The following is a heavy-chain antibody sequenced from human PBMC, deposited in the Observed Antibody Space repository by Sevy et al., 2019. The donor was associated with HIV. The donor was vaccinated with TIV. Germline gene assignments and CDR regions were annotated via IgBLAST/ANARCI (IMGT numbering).Heavy chain of an antibody. CDR3: ARDADWSLNY. CDR2: ISHDTTVK. Sequence: GGSPRLSCAASGFTFSDYVMHWVRQAPGKGLEWLARISHDTTVKYYADSLKGRFTISRDNSKNTLYLQMNSLRHEDTAVYHCARDADWSLNYWGQGTLVTVSS. V-gene: IGHV3-30*04. CDR1: GFTFSDYV. D-gene: IGHD3-9*01. J-gene: IGHJ4*02.